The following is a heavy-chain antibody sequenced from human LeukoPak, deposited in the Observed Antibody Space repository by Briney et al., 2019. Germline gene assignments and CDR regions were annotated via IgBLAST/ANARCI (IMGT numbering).Heavy chain of an antibody. CDR3: ARLREIPVFGVVTKSTSYFGY. V-gene: IGHV3-30*02. CDR1: EFTFSSYG. CDR2: IRYDGSNK. Sequence: GGSLRLSCAASEFTFSSYGMHWVRQAPGKGLEWVAFIRYDGSNKYYADSVKGRFTISRDNSKNTLYLQMNSLRAEDTAVYYCARLREIPVFGVVTKSTSYFGYWGQGTLVTVSS. J-gene: IGHJ4*02. D-gene: IGHD3-3*01.